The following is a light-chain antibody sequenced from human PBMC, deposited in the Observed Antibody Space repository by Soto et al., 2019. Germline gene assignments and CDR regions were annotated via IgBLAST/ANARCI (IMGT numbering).Light chain of an antibody. Sequence: EIVMTQSPATLSVSPGERATLSCRASQSVGSNLAWYHQKPGQAPRLLIYGASTRATGIPARFSGSGSGTELTPTISSLQSQDFAIYFCQQYNNWPPDRTFGQGTKVEIK. CDR2: GAS. CDR3: QQYNNWPPDRT. V-gene: IGKV3-15*01. CDR1: QSVGSN. J-gene: IGKJ1*01.